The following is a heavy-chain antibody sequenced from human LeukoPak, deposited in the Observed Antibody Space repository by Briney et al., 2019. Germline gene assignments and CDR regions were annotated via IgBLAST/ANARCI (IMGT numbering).Heavy chain of an antibody. CDR1: GGSISSSSYY. CDR2: IYYSGST. Sequence: SETLSLTCTVSGGSISSSSYYWGWIRQPPGKGLEWIGSIYYSGSTYYNPSLKSRVTISVDTSKNQFSLKLSSVTAADTAVYYCARRGGYCSSTSCHDAFDIWGQGTMVTVSS. J-gene: IGHJ3*02. V-gene: IGHV4-39*01. D-gene: IGHD2-2*01. CDR3: ARRGGYCSSTSCHDAFDI.